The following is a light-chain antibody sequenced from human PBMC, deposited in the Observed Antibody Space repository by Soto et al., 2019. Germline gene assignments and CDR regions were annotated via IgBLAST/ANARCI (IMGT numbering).Light chain of an antibody. Sequence: EIVLTQSPGTLSLSEGERATLSCRATQSVSSGYLAWYQHKPGQAPRLLMSGASSRATGIPDRFSGSGSGTDFTLTISRLEPEDFAVYYCQQFVSSPITFGGGTKVDIK. CDR3: QQFVSSPIT. V-gene: IGKV3-20*01. CDR2: GAS. J-gene: IGKJ4*01. CDR1: QSVSSGY.